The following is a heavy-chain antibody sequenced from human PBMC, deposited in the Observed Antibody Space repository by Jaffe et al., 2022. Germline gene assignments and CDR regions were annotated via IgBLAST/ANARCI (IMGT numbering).Heavy chain of an antibody. V-gene: IGHV1-2*06. CDR2: INPNSGGT. Sequence: QVQLVQSGAEVKKPGASVKVSCKASGYTFTGYYMHWVRQAPGQGLEWMGRINPNSGGTNYAQKFQGRVTMTRDTSISTAYMELSRLRSDDTAVYYCARVSWSSSWYADSLGFGAFDIWGQGTMVTVSS. D-gene: IGHD6-13*01. J-gene: IGHJ3*02. CDR1: GYTFTGYY. CDR3: ARVSWSSSWYADSLGFGAFDI.